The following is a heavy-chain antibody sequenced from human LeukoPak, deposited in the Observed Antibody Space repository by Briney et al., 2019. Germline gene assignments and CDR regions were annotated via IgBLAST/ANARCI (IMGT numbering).Heavy chain of an antibody. V-gene: IGHV4-59*08. CDR1: GGSISSYY. CDR2: IYYSGST. CDR3: ARAWHSSDSYAVDN. J-gene: IGHJ4*02. D-gene: IGHD3-22*01. Sequence: SETLSLTCTVSGGSISSYYWSWIRQPPGKGLEWIGYIYYSGSTNYNPSLKSRVTISVDTSKNQFSLKLSSVTAADTAVYYCARAWHSSDSYAVDNWGQGTLVTVSS.